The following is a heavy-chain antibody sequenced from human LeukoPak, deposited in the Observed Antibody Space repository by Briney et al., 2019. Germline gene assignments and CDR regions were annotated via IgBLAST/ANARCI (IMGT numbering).Heavy chain of an antibody. CDR1: GFTVNSNY. Sequence: GGSLRLSCAASGFTVNSNYLSWVRQAPGKGLEWVSVIYSGGNTYYADSVKGRFTISRDNSKNTLYLQMNSLRAEDTAVYYCAPRGDYWGQGTLVTVSS. V-gene: IGHV3-66*01. D-gene: IGHD3-16*01. CDR2: IYSGGNT. J-gene: IGHJ4*02. CDR3: APRGDY.